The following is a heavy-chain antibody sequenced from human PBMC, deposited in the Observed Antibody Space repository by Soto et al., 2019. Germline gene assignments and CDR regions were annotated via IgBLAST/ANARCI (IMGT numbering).Heavy chain of an antibody. J-gene: IGHJ6*02. CDR2: ISWDGGST. V-gene: IGHV3-43*01. CDR1: GFTFDDYT. CDR3: ARNLVTAIPASYYYYGMDV. Sequence: EVQLVESGGVVVQPGGSLRLSCAASGFTFDDYTMHWVRQAPGKGLEWVSLISWDGGSTYYADSVKGRFTISRDNSKNSLYLQMNSLRTEDTALYYCARNLVTAIPASYYYYGMDVWGQGTTVTVSS. D-gene: IGHD2-21*02.